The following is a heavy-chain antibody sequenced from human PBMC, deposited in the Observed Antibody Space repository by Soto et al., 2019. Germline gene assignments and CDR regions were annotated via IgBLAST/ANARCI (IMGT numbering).Heavy chain of an antibody. CDR3: AREGNLGRWIQPLDS. D-gene: IGHD2-2*03. CDR2: INHSGST. CDR1: GGSFSGYY. Sequence: SETLSLTCAVYGGSFSGYYWSWIRQPPGKGLEWIGEINHSGSTNYNPSLKSRVTISVDTSKNQFSLKLSSVTTADTSVYFFAREGNLGRWIQPLDSWGQGTLVTVSS. V-gene: IGHV4-34*01. J-gene: IGHJ4*02.